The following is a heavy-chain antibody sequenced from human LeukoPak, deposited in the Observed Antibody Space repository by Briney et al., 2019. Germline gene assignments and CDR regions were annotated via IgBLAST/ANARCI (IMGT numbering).Heavy chain of an antibody. J-gene: IGHJ4*02. CDR1: GFTFSSYA. Sequence: PGRSLRLSCAASGFTFSSYAMHWVRQAPGKGLEWVAVISYDGSNKYYADSVKGRFTISRDNAKNSLYLQMNSLRAEDTAVYYCARASNTATDYWGQGTLVTVSS. CDR3: ARASNTATDY. D-gene: IGHD5-18*01. CDR2: ISYDGSNK. V-gene: IGHV3-30-3*01.